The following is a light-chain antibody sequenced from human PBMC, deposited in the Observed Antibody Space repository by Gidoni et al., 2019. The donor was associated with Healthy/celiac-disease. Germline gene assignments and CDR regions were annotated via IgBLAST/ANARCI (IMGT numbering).Light chain of an antibody. CDR3: QQFNNWPSLT. V-gene: IGKV3-15*01. J-gene: IGKJ4*01. CDR2: GAS. Sequence: EIVMTQSPATLSVSPGERATLSCRASQSVSSNVAWYQQKPGQAPRLLIYGASTRATGIPARFSGSGSGTEFTLTISSLQSEDFAVYYCQQFNNWPSLTFXGXTKVEIK. CDR1: QSVSSN.